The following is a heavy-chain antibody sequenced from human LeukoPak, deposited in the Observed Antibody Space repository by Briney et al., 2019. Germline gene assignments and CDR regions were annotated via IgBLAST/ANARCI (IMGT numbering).Heavy chain of an antibody. CDR1: GYTFTSYA. CDR3: ARERLTHSNWFDP. CDR2: INAGNGNT. J-gene: IGHJ5*02. Sequence: ASVKVSCKASGYTFTSYAMHWVRQAPGQRLEWMGWINAGNGNTKYSQKFQGRVTITRDTSASTAYMELSSLRSEDTAVYYCARERLTHSNWFDPWGQGTLVIVSS. V-gene: IGHV1-3*01.